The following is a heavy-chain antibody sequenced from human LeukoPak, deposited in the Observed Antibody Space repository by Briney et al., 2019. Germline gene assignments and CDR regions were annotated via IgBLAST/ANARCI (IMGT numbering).Heavy chain of an antibody. CDR1: GGSISSGSYY. Sequence: SETLSLTCTVSGGSISSGSYYWSWIRQPAGKGLEWIGRIYTSGSTNYNPSLKSRVTISVDTSKNQFSLKLSSVTAADTAVYYCARLPLYCSSTSCNYYFDYWGQGTLVTVSS. D-gene: IGHD2-2*01. V-gene: IGHV4-61*02. CDR3: ARLPLYCSSTSCNYYFDY. CDR2: IYTSGST. J-gene: IGHJ4*02.